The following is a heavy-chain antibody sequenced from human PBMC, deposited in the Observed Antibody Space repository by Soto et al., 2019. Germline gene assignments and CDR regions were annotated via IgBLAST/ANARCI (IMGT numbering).Heavy chain of an antibody. V-gene: IGHV3-30*18. CDR1: GFTFSSYG. D-gene: IGHD5-12*01. Sequence: PGGSLRLSCAASGFTFSSYGMHWVRQAPGKGLEWVAVISSDGSNKYYADSVKGRFTISRDNSKNTLYLQMNCLRAEDTAVYYCAKERAATKKNPSPWFDPGGQGTLVTVSS. CDR2: ISSDGSNK. J-gene: IGHJ5*02. CDR3: AKERAATKKNPSPWFDP.